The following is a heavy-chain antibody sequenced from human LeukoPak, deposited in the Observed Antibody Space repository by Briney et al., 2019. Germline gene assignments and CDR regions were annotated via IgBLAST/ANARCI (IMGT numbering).Heavy chain of an antibody. CDR2: IIPIFGTA. CDR3: ARGVRTYYDILGPYGMDV. CDR1: GGTFSSYA. J-gene: IGHJ6*02. Sequence: GASVKVSCKASGGTFSSYAISWVRQAPGQGLEWMGGIIPIFGTANYAQKFQGRVTITADESTSTAYMELSSLRSEDTAVYYCARGVRTYYDILGPYGMDVWGQGTTVTVSS. V-gene: IGHV1-69*13. D-gene: IGHD3-9*01.